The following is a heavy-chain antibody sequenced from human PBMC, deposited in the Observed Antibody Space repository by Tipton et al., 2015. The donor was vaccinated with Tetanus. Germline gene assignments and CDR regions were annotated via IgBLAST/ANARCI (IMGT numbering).Heavy chain of an antibody. V-gene: IGHV3-23*01. J-gene: IGHJ6*04. CDR2: ISGSRLTP. CDR1: GFTFKSYT. Sequence: GSLRLSCAASGFTFKSYTMNWVRQAPGNGLEWVAAISGSRLTPYYADSMKGRFTISRDNSKNTVSLQLNSLRADDTAIYYCAKEALGVLNLWGKGTTVIVSS. D-gene: IGHD1-14*01. CDR3: AKEALGVLNL.